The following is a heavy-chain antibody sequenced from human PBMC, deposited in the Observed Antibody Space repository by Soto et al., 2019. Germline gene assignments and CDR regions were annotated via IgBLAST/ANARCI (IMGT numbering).Heavy chain of an antibody. CDR1: GYTFTDYY. CDR2: VNPNRGGT. J-gene: IGHJ3*02. Sequence: QVQLVQSGAEVKKPGASVKVSCRASGYTFTDYYIHWVRQAPGQGLEWLGWVNPNRGGTEYAQGFQGRVIMTRDTSISTAYMELSSLKSDDTAVYFCARSPGKYDQRENDAFNIWGQGTLVTVSS. CDR3: ARSPGKYDQRENDAFNI. V-gene: IGHV1-2*02. D-gene: IGHD3-16*01.